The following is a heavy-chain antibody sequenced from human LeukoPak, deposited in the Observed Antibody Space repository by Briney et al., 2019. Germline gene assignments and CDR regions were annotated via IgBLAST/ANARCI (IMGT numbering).Heavy chain of an antibody. J-gene: IGHJ4*02. CDR2: IYTSGST. D-gene: IGHD3-16*01. V-gene: IGHV4-61*02. CDR1: GGSISSGSYY. Sequence: SETLSLTCTVSGGSISSGSYYWSWIRQPAGKGLEWIGRIYTSGSTNYNPSLKSRVTISVDTSENQFSLKLSSVTAADTAVYYCARVPTAFGGVTALGYFDYWGQGTLVTVSS. CDR3: ARVPTAFGGVTALGYFDY.